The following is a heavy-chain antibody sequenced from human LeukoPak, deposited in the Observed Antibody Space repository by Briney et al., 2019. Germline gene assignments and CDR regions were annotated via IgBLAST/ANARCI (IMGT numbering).Heavy chain of an antibody. CDR2: IRYDGSNK. D-gene: IGHD5-18*01. CDR1: GFTFSSYG. V-gene: IGHV3-30*02. J-gene: IGHJ4*02. Sequence: GGSLRLSCAASGFTFSSYGMHWVRQAPGKGLEWVAFIRYDGSNKYYADSVKGRFTISRDNSKNTLYLQMNSLRAEDTAVYYSAKDQGYSYGTYYFDYWGQGTLVTVSS. CDR3: AKDQGYSYGTYYFDY.